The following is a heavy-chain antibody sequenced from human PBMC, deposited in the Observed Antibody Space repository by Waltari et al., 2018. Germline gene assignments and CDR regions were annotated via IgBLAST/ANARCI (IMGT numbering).Heavy chain of an antibody. CDR2: INHSGST. D-gene: IGHD6-19*01. CDR1: GGSFSGYY. V-gene: IGHV4-34*01. J-gene: IGHJ5*02. CDR3: ARGLKRGKQWLVPSFNWFDP. Sequence: QVQLQQWGAGLLKPSETLSPTCAVYGGSFSGYYWSWLRQPPGQGREWIGEINHSGSTNYNPSLKSRGTISVDTSKNQFSLKLSSVTAADTAVYYCARGLKRGKQWLVPSFNWFDPWGQGTLVTVSS.